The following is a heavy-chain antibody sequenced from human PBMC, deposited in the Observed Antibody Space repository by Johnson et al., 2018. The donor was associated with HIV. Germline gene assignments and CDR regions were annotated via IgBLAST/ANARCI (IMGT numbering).Heavy chain of an antibody. CDR3: ARERAVTTKGYDEDAFDI. CDR2: ISYDGSNK. CDR1: GFIFTNYA. J-gene: IGHJ3*02. Sequence: QVQLVESGGGVVQPGRSLRLACPVSGFIFTNYAMHWVRQAPGKGLEWVAVISYDGSNKYYADSVKGRLTISRDNSKNTLYLQMSSLGAEDTALYYCARERAVTTKGYDEDAFDIWGQGTMVTVSS. D-gene: IGHD4-17*01. V-gene: IGHV3-30-3*01.